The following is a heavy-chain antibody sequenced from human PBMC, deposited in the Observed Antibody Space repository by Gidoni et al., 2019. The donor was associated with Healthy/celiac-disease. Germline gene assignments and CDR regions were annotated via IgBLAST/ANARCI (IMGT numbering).Heavy chain of an antibody. CDR2: IYYSGST. CDR1: GGSTIRRSYY. Sequence: QLHLQASGPGLVKPSETLSPTRTVSGGSTIRRSYYWGWIRQPPGKGLEWIGSIYYSGSTYYNPSLKSRVTISVDTSKNQFSLKLSSVTAADTAVYYCARVQRYNWNESGAFDIWGQGAMVTVSS. CDR3: ARVQRYNWNESGAFDI. D-gene: IGHD1-20*01. J-gene: IGHJ3*02. V-gene: IGHV4-39*07.